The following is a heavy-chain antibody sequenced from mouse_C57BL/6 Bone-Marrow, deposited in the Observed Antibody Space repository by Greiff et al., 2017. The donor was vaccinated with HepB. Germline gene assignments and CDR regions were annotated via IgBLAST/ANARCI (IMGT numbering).Heavy chain of an antibody. J-gene: IGHJ1*03. CDR1: GYSFTDYN. CDR2: INPNYGTT. CDR3: ARLGSGSSTGWYFDV. D-gene: IGHD1-1*01. Sequence: EVQRVESGPELVKPGASVKISCKASGYSFTDYNMNWVKQSNGKSLEWIGVINPNYGTTSYNQKFKGKATLTVDQSSSTAYMQLNSLTSEDSAVYYCARLGSGSSTGWYFDVWGTGTTVTVSS. V-gene: IGHV1-39*01.